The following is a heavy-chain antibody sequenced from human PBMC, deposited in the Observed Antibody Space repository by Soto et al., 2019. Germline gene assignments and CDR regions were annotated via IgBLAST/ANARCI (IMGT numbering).Heavy chain of an antibody. CDR3: VIGVNWFDP. J-gene: IGHJ5*02. V-gene: IGHV4-39*01. Sequence: SETLSLTCTVSGGSISSSSYYWGWNRQPPGKGLEWIGSIYYSGSTYYNPSLKSRVTISVDTSKNQFSLKLSSVIAADTAVYYCVIGVNWFDPWGQGTLVTVSS. CDR2: IYYSGST. CDR1: GGSISSSSYY.